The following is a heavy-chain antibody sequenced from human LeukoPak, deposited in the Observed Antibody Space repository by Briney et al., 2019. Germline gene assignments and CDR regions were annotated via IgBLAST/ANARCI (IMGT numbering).Heavy chain of an antibody. CDR1: GYRFTSYW. J-gene: IGHJ4*02. CDR3: ASPYGSGSYYAFDY. V-gene: IGHV5-51*01. D-gene: IGHD3-10*01. Sequence: GESLKISCKGSGYRFTSYWIGWVRQMPGKGLEWMRIIYPGDSDTRYSPSFEGHSTISADKSISTSYLQWSTLKASDTAMYYCASPYGSGSYYAFDYWGQGTLVTVSS. CDR2: IYPGDSDT.